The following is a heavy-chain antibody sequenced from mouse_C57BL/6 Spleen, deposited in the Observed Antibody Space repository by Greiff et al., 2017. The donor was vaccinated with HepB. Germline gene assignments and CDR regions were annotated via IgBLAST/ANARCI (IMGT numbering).Heavy chain of an antibody. Sequence: VKLQESGAELARPGASVKLSCKASGYTFTSYGISWVKQRTGQGLEWIGDIYPRSGNTYYNEKFKGQATLTADKSSSTTYIELRSLTSEDSAVYFCAREEDYYYGSSAWFAYWGQGTLVTVSA. D-gene: IGHD1-1*01. CDR2: IYPRSGNT. CDR1: GYTFTSYG. J-gene: IGHJ3*01. V-gene: IGHV1-81*01. CDR3: AREEDYYYGSSAWFAY.